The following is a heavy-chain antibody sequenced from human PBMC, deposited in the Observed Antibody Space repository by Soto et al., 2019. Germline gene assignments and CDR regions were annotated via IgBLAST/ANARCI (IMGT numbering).Heavy chain of an antibody. CDR1: GFTFSSYA. J-gene: IGHJ4*02. V-gene: IGHV3-23*01. CDR3: AKEYGDYEYYFDY. Sequence: GGSLRLSCAASGFTFSSYAMSWVRQAPGKGLEWVSAISGSGGSTYYADSVKGRFTISRDNSKNTLYLQMKSMRAEDTAVYYCAKEYGDYEYYFDYWGQGTLVTVSS. CDR2: ISGSGGST. D-gene: IGHD4-17*01.